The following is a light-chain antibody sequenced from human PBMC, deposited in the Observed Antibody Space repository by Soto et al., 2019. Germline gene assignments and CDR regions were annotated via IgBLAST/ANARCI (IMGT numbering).Light chain of an antibody. CDR1: QSVSSSY. CDR3: QQYGSSPALT. Sequence: EIVLTQSPGTRSFSPGERATLSCRASQSVSSSYLAWYQQKPGQAPRLLIYGASSRATGIPDRFSGSGSGTDVTLTISRLEPEDFAVYYCQQYGSSPALTFGGGTKVEIK. CDR2: GAS. J-gene: IGKJ4*01. V-gene: IGKV3-20*01.